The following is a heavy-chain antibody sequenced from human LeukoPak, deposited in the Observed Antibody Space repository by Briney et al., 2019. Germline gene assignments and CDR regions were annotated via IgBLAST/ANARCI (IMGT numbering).Heavy chain of an antibody. CDR3: ATGDGVGITMVRGVCD. V-gene: IGHV4-4*07. J-gene: IGHJ4*02. CDR1: GGSISSYY. D-gene: IGHD3-10*01. Sequence: SETLSLTCTVSGGSISSYYWSWIRQPAGKGLEWIGRIYTSGSTNYNPSLKSRVTMSVDTSKNQFSLKLSSVTAADTAVYYCATGDGVGITMVRGVCDWGQGTLVTVSS. CDR2: IYTSGST.